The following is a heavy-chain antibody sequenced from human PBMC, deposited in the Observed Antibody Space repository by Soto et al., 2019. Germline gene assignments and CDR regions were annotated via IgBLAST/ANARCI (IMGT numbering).Heavy chain of an antibody. J-gene: IGHJ6*02. CDR3: ARDRYDFSSGYPISYYYYGMGV. V-gene: IGHV4-4*07. Sequence: PSETLSLTCTVAGGSISSYYWSWIRRPAGKGLEWIGRIYTSGSTNYNPSLKSRVTMSVDTSKNQFSLKLSSVTAADTAVYYCARDRYDFSSGYPISYYYYGMGVWGQGTTVTVSS. CDR1: GGSISSYY. D-gene: IGHD3-3*01. CDR2: IYTSGST.